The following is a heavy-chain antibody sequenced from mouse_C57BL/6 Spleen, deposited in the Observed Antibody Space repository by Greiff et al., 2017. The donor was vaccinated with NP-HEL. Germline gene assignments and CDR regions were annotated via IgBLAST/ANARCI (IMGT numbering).Heavy chain of an antibody. Sequence: VQLQQSGAELVRPGASVTLSCKASGYTFTDYEMHWVKQTPVHGLEWIGAIDPETGGTAYNQKFKGKAILTADKSSSTAYMELRSLTSEDSAVYYWTRGTWDGGWYFDVWGTGTTVTVSS. CDR2: IDPETGGT. CDR1: GYTFTDYE. D-gene: IGHD4-1*01. CDR3: TRGTWDGGWYFDV. V-gene: IGHV1-15*01. J-gene: IGHJ1*03.